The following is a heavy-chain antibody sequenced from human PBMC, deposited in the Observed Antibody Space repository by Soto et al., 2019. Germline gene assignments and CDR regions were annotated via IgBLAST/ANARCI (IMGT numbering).Heavy chain of an antibody. D-gene: IGHD6-6*01. CDR2: ISYDGSNK. J-gene: IGHJ4*02. CDR1: GFIFSNYG. CDR3: AKEGGYSSSSTNFDY. Sequence: QVQLVESGGGVVQPGRSLRLSCAASGFIFSNYGMHWVRQAPGKGLEWVAVISYDGSNKNYADSVKGRFTISRDNSKNTLYLQMNSLRAEDTAVYYCAKEGGYSSSSTNFDYWGQGTLVTVSS. V-gene: IGHV3-30*18.